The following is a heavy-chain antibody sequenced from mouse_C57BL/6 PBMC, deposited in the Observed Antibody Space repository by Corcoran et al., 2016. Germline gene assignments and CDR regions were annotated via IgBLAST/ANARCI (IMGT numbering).Heavy chain of an antibody. J-gene: IGHJ3*01. Sequence: EVQLQQSVEELVRPGASVKLSCTASGFNIKNTYMHWVKQRHEQGLEWIGRIDPANGNTKYAPKFQGKATITADTSSNTAYLQLSSRTSEDTAIYYCARGIYGKYLAWFAYWGQGTLVTVSA. CDR2: IDPANGNT. V-gene: IGHV14-3*01. D-gene: IGHD2-1*01. CDR1: GFNIKNTY. CDR3: ARGIYGKYLAWFAY.